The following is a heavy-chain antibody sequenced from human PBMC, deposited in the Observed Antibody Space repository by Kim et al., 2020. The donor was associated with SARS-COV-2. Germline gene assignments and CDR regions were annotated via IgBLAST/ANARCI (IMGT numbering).Heavy chain of an antibody. J-gene: IGHJ6*02. D-gene: IGHD7-27*01. V-gene: IGHV3-23*01. CDR3: AKKETGLAAYYYGMDV. Sequence: GKGRFTVSRDNSKNTLYLQMNSLRAEDTAVYYCAKKETGLAAYYYGMDVWGQGTTVTVSS.